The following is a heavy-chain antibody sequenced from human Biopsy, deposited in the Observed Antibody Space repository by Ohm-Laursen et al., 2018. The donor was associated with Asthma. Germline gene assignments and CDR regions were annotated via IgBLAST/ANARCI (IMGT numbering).Heavy chain of an antibody. CDR3: AKDGRGGTPGNWFDP. D-gene: IGHD1-7*01. CDR2: MSFDGRQT. Sequence: SLRLSCAASGFSFNSYGMHWVRQAPGKGLEWVAVMSFDGRQTYYADSVKGRFTISRDNSKNTLYLQMNSLRAEDAAVYYCAKDGRGGTPGNWFDPWGQGTLVTVSS. CDR1: GFSFNSYG. V-gene: IGHV3-30*18. J-gene: IGHJ5*02.